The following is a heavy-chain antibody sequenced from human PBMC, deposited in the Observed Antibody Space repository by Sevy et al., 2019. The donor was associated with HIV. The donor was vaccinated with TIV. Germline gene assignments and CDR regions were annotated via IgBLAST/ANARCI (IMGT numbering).Heavy chain of an antibody. V-gene: IGHV3-66*01. D-gene: IGHD3-22*01. CDR2: IFSGGNT. CDR3: ARAVEDYSDSSAWDWYFDL. CDR1: GFTVSGNY. J-gene: IGHJ2*01. Sequence: GGSLRFSCAASGFTVSGNYMSWVRQAPGKGLEWVSGIFSGGNTHFADSVKGRFTISRDNSKNTLSLQMNSLSAEDTAVYYCARAVEDYSDSSAWDWYFDLWGRGTLVTVSS.